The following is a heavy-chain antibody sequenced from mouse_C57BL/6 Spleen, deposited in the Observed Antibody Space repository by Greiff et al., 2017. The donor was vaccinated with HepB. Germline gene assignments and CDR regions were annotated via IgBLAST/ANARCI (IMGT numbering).Heavy chain of an antibody. CDR3: ARYEALSFITTGWYFDV. CDR2: IRNKANGYTT. V-gene: IGHV7-3*01. D-gene: IGHD1-1*01. Sequence: EVHLVESGGGLVQPGGSLSLSCAASGFTFTDYYMSWVRQPPGKALEWLGFIRNKANGYTTEYSASVKGRFTISRDNSQSILYLQMNALRAEDSATYYCARYEALSFITTGWYFDVWGTGTTVTVSS. CDR1: GFTFTDYY. J-gene: IGHJ1*03.